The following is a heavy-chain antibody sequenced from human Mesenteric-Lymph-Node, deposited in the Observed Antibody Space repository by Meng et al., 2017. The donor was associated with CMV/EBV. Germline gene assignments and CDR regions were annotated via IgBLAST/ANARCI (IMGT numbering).Heavy chain of an antibody. J-gene: IGHJ3*02. V-gene: IGHV3-23*01. CDR2: ISGSGGST. Sequence: GESLKISCAASGFTFSSYAMSWVRQAPGKGLEWVSAISGSGGSTYYADSVQGRFTISRDNSKNTLYLQMNSLRAEDTAVYYCAKSLRFLEPTGAFDIWGQGTMVTVSS. CDR1: GFTFSSYA. D-gene: IGHD3-3*01. CDR3: AKSLRFLEPTGAFDI.